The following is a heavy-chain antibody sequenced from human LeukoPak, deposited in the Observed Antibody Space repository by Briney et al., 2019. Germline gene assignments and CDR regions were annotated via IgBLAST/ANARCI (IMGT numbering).Heavy chain of an antibody. V-gene: IGHV3-23*01. D-gene: IGHD3-22*01. CDR3: AKDYLGSSGYSYYFDY. CDR2: ISGSGGTT. CDR1: GFTFSSYW. J-gene: IGHJ4*02. Sequence: GGSLRLSCAASGFTFSSYWMHWVRQAPGKGLEWVSAISGSGGTTYYADSVKGRFTISRDNSRNTLYPQMNSLRAEDTAVYYCAKDYLGSSGYSYYFDYWGQGTLVTVSS.